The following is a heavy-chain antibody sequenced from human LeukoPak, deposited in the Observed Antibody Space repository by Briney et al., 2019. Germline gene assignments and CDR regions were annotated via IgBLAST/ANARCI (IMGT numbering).Heavy chain of an antibody. J-gene: IGHJ4*02. CDR1: GFTFSSYS. D-gene: IGHD5-18*01. Sequence: KSGGSLRLSCAASGFTFSSYSMNWVRQAPGKGLEWVSSISSSSSYIYYADSVKGRFTISRDNSKNTLYLQMNSLRAEDTAVYYCARHYTAMAEMHYWGQGTLVTVSS. CDR3: ARHYTAMAEMHY. CDR2: ISSSSSYI. V-gene: IGHV3-21*04.